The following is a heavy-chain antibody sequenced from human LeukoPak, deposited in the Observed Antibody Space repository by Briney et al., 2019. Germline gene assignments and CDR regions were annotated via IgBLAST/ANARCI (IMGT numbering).Heavy chain of an antibody. V-gene: IGHV3-23*01. CDR1: GFTFSSYA. CDR3: AKEGPQLVWGPIYYFDY. Sequence: GGSLRLSCAAPGFTFSSYAMSWVRQAPGKGLEWVSAISGSGGSTYYADSVKGRFTISRDNSKNTLYLQMNSLRAEDTAVYYCAKEGPQLVWGPIYYFDYWGQGTLVTVFS. CDR2: ISGSGGST. D-gene: IGHD6-6*01. J-gene: IGHJ4*02.